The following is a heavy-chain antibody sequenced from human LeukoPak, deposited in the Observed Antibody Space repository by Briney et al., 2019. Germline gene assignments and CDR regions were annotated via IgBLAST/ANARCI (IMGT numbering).Heavy chain of an antibody. CDR3: ARDLRVVPASDAFDI. J-gene: IGHJ3*02. Sequence: SETLSLTCTVSGGSISSSSYYWGWIHQPPGKGLEWIGSIYYSGSSYYNPSLKSRVTISVDTSKNQFSLKLSSVTAADTAVYYCARDLRVVPASDAFDIWGQGTMVTVSS. CDR1: GGSISSSSYY. D-gene: IGHD2-2*01. V-gene: IGHV4-39*07. CDR2: IYYSGSS.